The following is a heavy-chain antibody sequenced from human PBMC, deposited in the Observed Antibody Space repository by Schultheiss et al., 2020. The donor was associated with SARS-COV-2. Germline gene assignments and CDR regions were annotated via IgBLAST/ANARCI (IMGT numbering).Heavy chain of an antibody. CDR1: GFTFSSYG. CDR2: ISSSGSTI. D-gene: IGHD4-23*01. V-gene: IGHV3-48*04. CDR3: ARGGATVVTLYWYFDL. Sequence: GGSLRLSCAASGFTFSSYGMHWVRQAPGKGLEWVSYISSSGSTIYYADSVKGRFTISRDNAKNSLYLQMNSLRAEDTAVYYCARGGATVVTLYWYFDLWGRGTLVTVSS. J-gene: IGHJ2*01.